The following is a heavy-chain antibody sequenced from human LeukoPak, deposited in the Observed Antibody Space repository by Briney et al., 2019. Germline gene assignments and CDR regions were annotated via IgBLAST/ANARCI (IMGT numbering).Heavy chain of an antibody. CDR1: GFTFDDYG. Sequence: PGGSLRLSCAASGFTFDDYGMSWVRQTPGKGLEWVSGINWNGGSTGYADSVKGRFTISRDNAKNSLYLQMNSLRAEDTALYYCARVMYSSGWRPTQYYFDYWGQGTLVTVSS. CDR2: INWNGGST. CDR3: ARVMYSSGWRPTQYYFDY. D-gene: IGHD6-19*01. J-gene: IGHJ4*02. V-gene: IGHV3-20*04.